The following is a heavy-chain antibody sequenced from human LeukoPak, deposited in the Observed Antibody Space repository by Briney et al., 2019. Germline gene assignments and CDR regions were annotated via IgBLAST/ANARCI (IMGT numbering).Heavy chain of an antibody. Sequence: GGSLRLSCAASGFTFSDYGMHWVRQAPGKGLEWVAVISYGGSNKYYADSVKGRFTLSRDNSKNTLYLQMNRLRTEDTAVYYCAKVKTCSFYYFDNWGQGTLVTVSS. CDR3: AKVKTCSFYYFDN. J-gene: IGHJ4*02. CDR1: GFTFSDYG. V-gene: IGHV3-30*18. D-gene: IGHD2/OR15-2a*01. CDR2: ISYGGSNK.